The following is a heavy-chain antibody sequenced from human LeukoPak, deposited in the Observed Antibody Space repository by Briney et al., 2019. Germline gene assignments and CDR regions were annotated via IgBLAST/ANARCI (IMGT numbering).Heavy chain of an antibody. Sequence: GGSLRLSCAASGFTFSNYAMSWVRQAPGKGLEWVSAISGSGDNTYYADSVKGRFTVSRDNSKNTLYVQMKSLRAEDTAVYYCAKVPATTFEDAFDIWGRGTMVTVSS. CDR1: GFTFSNYA. D-gene: IGHD1-1*01. CDR2: ISGSGDNT. V-gene: IGHV3-23*01. CDR3: AKVPATTFEDAFDI. J-gene: IGHJ3*02.